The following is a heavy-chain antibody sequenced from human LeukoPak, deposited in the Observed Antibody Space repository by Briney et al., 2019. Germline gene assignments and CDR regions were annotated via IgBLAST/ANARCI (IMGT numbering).Heavy chain of an antibody. CDR3: AGDKATGGWYEFDY. Sequence: GGSLRLSCAASGFTVSSNYMSWVRQGPGKGLECVSVISNDGDTYYADSVKGRFTISRDTSKNTVSLQMNSLRAEDTAVYYCAGDKATGGWYEFDYWGQGTLVTVSS. V-gene: IGHV3-53*01. CDR1: GFTVSSNY. D-gene: IGHD6-19*01. CDR2: ISNDGDT. J-gene: IGHJ4*02.